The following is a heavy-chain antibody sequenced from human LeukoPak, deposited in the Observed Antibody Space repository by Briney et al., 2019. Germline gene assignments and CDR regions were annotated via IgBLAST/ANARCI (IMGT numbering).Heavy chain of an antibody. Sequence: GASVKVSCKASGYTFTSYYMHWVRQAPGQGLEWMGGIIPIFGTANYAQKFQGRVTITADESTSTAYMELSSLRSEDTAVYYCARDHQYDILTGYYVWGQGTLVTVSS. V-gene: IGHV1-69*13. CDR2: IIPIFGTA. CDR3: ARDHQYDILTGYYV. D-gene: IGHD3-9*01. CDR1: GYTFTSYY. J-gene: IGHJ4*02.